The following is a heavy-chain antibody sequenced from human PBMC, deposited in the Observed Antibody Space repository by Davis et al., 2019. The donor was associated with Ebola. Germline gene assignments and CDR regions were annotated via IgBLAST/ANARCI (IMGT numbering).Heavy chain of an antibody. CDR2: INSDGSST. CDR3: ARGGGYVKSGMDV. V-gene: IGHV3-74*01. CDR1: GYTFTSYY. Sequence: AASVKVSCKASGYTFTSYYMHWVRQAPGKGLVWVSRINSDGSSTSYADSVKGRFTISRDNAKNTLYLQMNSLRAEDTAVYYCARGGGYVKSGMDVWGQGTTVTVSS. J-gene: IGHJ6*02. D-gene: IGHD3-16*01.